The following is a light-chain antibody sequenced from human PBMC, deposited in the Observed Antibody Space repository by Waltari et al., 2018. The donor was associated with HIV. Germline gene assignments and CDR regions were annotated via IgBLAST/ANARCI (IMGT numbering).Light chain of an antibody. J-gene: IGKJ2*01. CDR2: RVS. Sequence: VMTQSPLSLPVTPGEPASISCRASQSLLHTNGYNYLDWHLQKPGQSTQLLIYRVSNRASGVPDRFSGSGSGTDFTLKISRVEAEDVGLYYCMQGLQTLYTFGQGTKLEIK. CDR1: QSLLHTNGYNY. CDR3: MQGLQTLYT. V-gene: IGKV2-28*01.